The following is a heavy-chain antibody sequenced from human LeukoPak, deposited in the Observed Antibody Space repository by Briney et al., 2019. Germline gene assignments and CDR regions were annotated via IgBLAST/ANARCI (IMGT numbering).Heavy chain of an antibody. CDR3: ASSRNAGLFDY. J-gene: IGHJ4*02. V-gene: IGHV4-34*01. CDR1: GGSFSGYY. D-gene: IGHD1-14*01. CDR2: INHSGST. Sequence: PSETLSLTCAVYGGSFSGYYWSWIRQPPGKGLEWIGEINHSGSTNYNPSLKSRVTISVDTSKNQFSLKLSSVTAADTAVYYCASSRNAGLFDYWGQGTLVTVSS.